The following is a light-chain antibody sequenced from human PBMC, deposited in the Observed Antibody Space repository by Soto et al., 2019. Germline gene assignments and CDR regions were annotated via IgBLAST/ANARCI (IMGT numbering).Light chain of an antibody. CDR3: QQYDSPPLYI. V-gene: IGKV3-20*01. J-gene: IGKJ2*01. CDR2: GAS. CDR1: QSVSSSY. Sequence: EIVLTQSPGTLSLSPGERATLSCRASQSVSSSYLSWYQHKPGQAPRLLIYGASSRATGIPDRFSGGGSGKDFTLTNSRLEPEDFAGYYCQQYDSPPLYIFGQGTKLEIK.